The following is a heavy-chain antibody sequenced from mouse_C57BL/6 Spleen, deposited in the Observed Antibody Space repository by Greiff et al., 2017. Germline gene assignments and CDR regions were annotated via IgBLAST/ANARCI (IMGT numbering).Heavy chain of an antibody. V-gene: IGHV1-80*01. CDR1: GYAFSSSW. D-gene: IGHD3-3*01. J-gene: IGHJ4*01. CDR2: IYPGDGDT. CDR3: AREGDFSMDY. Sequence: QVQLKESGAELVKPGASVKISCKASGYAFSSSWMNWVKQRPGKGLEWIGQIYPGDGDTNYNGKFKGKATLTADKSSSTAYMQLSSLTSEDSAVYFGAREGDFSMDYWGQGTSVTVSS.